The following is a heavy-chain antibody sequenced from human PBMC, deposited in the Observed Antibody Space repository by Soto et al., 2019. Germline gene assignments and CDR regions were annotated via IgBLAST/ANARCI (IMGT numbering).Heavy chain of an antibody. CDR1: GFTFSTYA. D-gene: IGHD3-3*01. Sequence: GGSLRLSCAASGFTFSTYAMSWVRQPPGKGPEWVSAVSGNGGSTYYADSVKGRFTISRDNSKNTLYLLMNSLRAEDMAVYYCVRGTFWSGEPFDYWGQGALVTVSS. CDR2: VSGNGGST. J-gene: IGHJ4*02. CDR3: VRGTFWSGEPFDY. V-gene: IGHV3-23*01.